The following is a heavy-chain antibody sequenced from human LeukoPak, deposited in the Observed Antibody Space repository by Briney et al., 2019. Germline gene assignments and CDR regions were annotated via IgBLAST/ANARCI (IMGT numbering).Heavy chain of an antibody. D-gene: IGHD3-22*01. Sequence: PSETLSLTCTVSGGSISSYYWSWIRQPPGKGLEWIGYIYYSGSTNYNPSLKSRATISVDTSKNQFSLKLSSVTAADTAVYYCARGGYYDSSGYYYVGYFQHWGQGTLVTVSS. CDR2: IYYSGST. V-gene: IGHV4-59*01. CDR1: GGSISSYY. CDR3: ARGGYYDSSGYYYVGYFQH. J-gene: IGHJ1*01.